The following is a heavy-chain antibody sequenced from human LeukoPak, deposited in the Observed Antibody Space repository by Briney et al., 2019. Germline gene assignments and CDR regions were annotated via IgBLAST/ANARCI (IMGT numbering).Heavy chain of an antibody. D-gene: IGHD1-7*01. V-gene: IGHV3-23*01. CDR2: ITGGGGNT. CDR1: GFTFSNYA. CDR3: AKDPGHNWNYWFDP. J-gene: IGHJ5*02. Sequence: GGSLRLSCAGSGFTFSNYAMNWVRQAPGKGLEWVSAITGGGGNTHYADSVKGRVTISRDNSKNTLYLQMNSLTAEDTAVYYCAKDPGHNWNYWFDPWGQGTLVTVSS.